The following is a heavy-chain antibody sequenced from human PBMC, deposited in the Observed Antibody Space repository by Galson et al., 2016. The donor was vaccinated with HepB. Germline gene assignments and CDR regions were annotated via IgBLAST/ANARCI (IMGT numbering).Heavy chain of an antibody. Sequence: SLRLSCAASGFRFSSSSMTWVRLAPGKGLSWVSTISGSDDSTYYADSVKGRFRISRDNSKNTLYLQMNSLKAEDTAVYYCAKEVGHNVWGTYRPYAMEVWGQGTTVTVAS. J-gene: IGHJ6*02. CDR1: GFRFSSSS. D-gene: IGHD3-16*02. V-gene: IGHV3-23*01. CDR2: ISGSDDST. CDR3: AKEVGHNVWGTYRPYAMEV.